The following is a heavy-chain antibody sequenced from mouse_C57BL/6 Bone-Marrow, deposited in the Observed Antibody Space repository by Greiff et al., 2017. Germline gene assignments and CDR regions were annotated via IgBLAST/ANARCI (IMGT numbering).Heavy chain of an antibody. J-gene: IGHJ1*03. CDR3: TRWGSRYFDV. Sequence: VQLQQSGAELVRPGASVTLSCKASGYTFTDYEMHWVKQTPVHGLEWIGAIDPETGGTAYHQKFKGKAILTADKSSSTAYMELRSLTSDDSAVYYCTRWGSRYFDVWGTGTTVTVSS. CDR1: GYTFTDYE. V-gene: IGHV1-15*01. D-gene: IGHD1-1*02. CDR2: IDPETGGT.